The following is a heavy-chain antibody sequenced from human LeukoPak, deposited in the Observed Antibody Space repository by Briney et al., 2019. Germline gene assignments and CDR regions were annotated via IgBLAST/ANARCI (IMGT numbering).Heavy chain of an antibody. V-gene: IGHV1-46*01. J-gene: IGHJ4*02. CDR2: INPSGTT. D-gene: IGHD3-10*01. CDR1: GYTFTSYY. CDR3: ARDYHGSGSLTTFDY. Sequence: ASVKVSCKASGYTFTSYYMHWVRQAPGQGLEWMGIINPSGTTSSAQKFQGRVTMTSDTSTSTVDMELSSLRSEDTAVYYCARDYHGSGSLTTFDYWGQGTLVTVSS.